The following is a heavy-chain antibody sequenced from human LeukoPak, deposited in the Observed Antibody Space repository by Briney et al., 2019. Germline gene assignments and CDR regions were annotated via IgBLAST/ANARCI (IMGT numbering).Heavy chain of an antibody. V-gene: IGHV1-69*04. Sequence: SVKVSCKASGGTFSSYAISWVRQAPGQGLEWMGRIIPILGIANYAQKFQGRVTITADKSTSTAYMELSSLRSEDTAVYYCARMLAYCGGDCYSYYFDYWGQGTLVTVSS. J-gene: IGHJ4*02. D-gene: IGHD2-21*02. CDR3: ARMLAYCGGDCYSYYFDY. CDR2: IIPILGIA. CDR1: GGTFSSYA.